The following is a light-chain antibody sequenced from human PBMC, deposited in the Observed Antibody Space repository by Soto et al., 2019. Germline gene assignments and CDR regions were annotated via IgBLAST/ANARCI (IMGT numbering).Light chain of an antibody. CDR3: MQALQTPLT. V-gene: IGKV2-28*01. J-gene: IGKJ5*01. Sequence: DTVMSRSRLSLPVTPAEPASIACRSSQSLLQSNGYNCLDWYLQKPGQSPQLLIYVGSTRASGIPDRFSGSGSGTDFTLKISRVEAEDVGVYYCMQALQTPLTFGQGTRLEIK. CDR2: VGS. CDR1: QSLLQSNGYNC.